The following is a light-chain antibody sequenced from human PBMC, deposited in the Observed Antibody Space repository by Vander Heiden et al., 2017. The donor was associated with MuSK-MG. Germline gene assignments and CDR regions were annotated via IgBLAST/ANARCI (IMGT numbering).Light chain of an antibody. V-gene: IGKV3-15*01. CDR2: GAS. CDR3: QQDNNWPPIT. CDR1: QSVSSN. Sequence: EILMTQSPATLSVSPGERATLSCRASQSVSSNLAWYQQKPGQAPRLLIYGASTRATGIPARFSGSEYGTEFTLTISSRQSEDFAVYYCQQDNNWPPITFGQGTPMDIK. J-gene: IGKJ5*01.